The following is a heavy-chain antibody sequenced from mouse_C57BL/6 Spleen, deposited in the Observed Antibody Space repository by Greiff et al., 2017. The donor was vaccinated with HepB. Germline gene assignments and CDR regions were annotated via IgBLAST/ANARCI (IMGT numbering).Heavy chain of an antibody. V-gene: IGHV1-82*01. D-gene: IGHD1-1*01. CDR1: GYAFSSSW. CDR2: IYPGDGDT. Sequence: QVQLQQSGPELVKPGASVKLSCKASGYAFSSSWMNWVKQRPEKGLEWIGRIYPGDGDTNYNRKFKGKATLTADKSSSTAYMQLSILTSEDSAVYFCARSCYYSSRYFDYWGQGTTLTVSS. J-gene: IGHJ2*01. CDR3: ARSCYYSSRYFDY.